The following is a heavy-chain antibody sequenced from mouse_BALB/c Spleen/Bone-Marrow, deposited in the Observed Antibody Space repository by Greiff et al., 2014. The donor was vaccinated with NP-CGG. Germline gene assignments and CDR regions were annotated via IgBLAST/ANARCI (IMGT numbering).Heavy chain of an antibody. J-gene: IGHJ4*01. D-gene: IGHD2-14*01. CDR1: GFTFSDYY. V-gene: IGHV5-4*02. CDR2: ISDGGSYT. Sequence: EVQVVESGGGLVKPGGSLKLSCAASGFTFSDYYMYWVRQTPEKRLEWVATISDGGSYTYYPDSVKGRFTISRDIAKNNLYLQTSSLKSEDTAMYYCARDRGVQGYAMDYWGQGTSVTVSS. CDR3: ARDRGVQGYAMDY.